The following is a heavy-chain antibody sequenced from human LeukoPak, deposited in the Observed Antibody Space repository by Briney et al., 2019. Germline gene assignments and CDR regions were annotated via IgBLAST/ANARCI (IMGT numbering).Heavy chain of an antibody. Sequence: PGGSLRLSCAASGFIFSTYSMNWVRQAPGKGLEWVSSISSSSSYIYYADSVKGRFTISRDNAKNSLYLQMNSLRAEDTAVYYCARDRSSNSDYWGQGTLVTVSS. CDR3: ARDRSSNSDY. D-gene: IGHD6-13*01. V-gene: IGHV3-21*01. CDR2: ISSSSSYI. CDR1: GFIFSTYS. J-gene: IGHJ4*02.